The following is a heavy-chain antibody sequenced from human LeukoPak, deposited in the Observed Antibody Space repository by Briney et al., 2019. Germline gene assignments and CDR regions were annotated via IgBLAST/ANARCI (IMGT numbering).Heavy chain of an antibody. V-gene: IGHV3-53*05. Sequence: GGSLRLSCAASGFTVSTNYVSWVRQGPGKGLEWVSVIYSGGSTYYADSVKGRFTISRDNSKNTLYLQMNSLRAEDTAVYYCAREGGLVGATSAFDIWGQGTMVTVSS. J-gene: IGHJ3*02. D-gene: IGHD1-26*01. CDR1: GFTVSTNY. CDR2: IYSGGST. CDR3: AREGGLVGATSAFDI.